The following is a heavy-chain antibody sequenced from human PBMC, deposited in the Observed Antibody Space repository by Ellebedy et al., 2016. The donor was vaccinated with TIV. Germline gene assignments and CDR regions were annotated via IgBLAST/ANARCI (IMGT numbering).Heavy chain of an antibody. Sequence: AASVKVSCKGSGYRFANYDINWARQAAGQGLEWLGWMNPGTRNGGSRHTVQERLTMTSDTSVNTVYLELESLTSDDSAIYFCARQASGSAFDIWGQGTVVTVSS. CDR1: GYRFANYD. CDR2: MNPGTRNG. CDR3: ARQASGSAFDI. V-gene: IGHV1-8*02. J-gene: IGHJ3*02.